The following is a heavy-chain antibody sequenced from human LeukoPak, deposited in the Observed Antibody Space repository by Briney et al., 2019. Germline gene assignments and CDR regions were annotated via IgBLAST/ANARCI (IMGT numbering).Heavy chain of an antibody. V-gene: IGHV4-34*01. Sequence: SETLSLTCAVYGGSFSDDYWSWIRQPPGKGLEWIGEINQGGSTNYDPSLKSRVTILVDTFMKQFSLKLNSVTAADMAVYYCARRVTVHYYMDLWAKGTTVTVSS. D-gene: IGHD3-10*01. CDR1: GGSFSDDY. CDR2: INQGGST. CDR3: ARRVTVHYYMDL. J-gene: IGHJ6*03.